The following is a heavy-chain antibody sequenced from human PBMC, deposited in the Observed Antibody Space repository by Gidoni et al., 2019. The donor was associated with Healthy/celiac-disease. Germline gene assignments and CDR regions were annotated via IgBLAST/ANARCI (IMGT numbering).Heavy chain of an antibody. CDR2: IYYSGST. J-gene: IGHJ1*01. V-gene: IGHV4-31*03. Sequence: QVQLQESGPGLVKPSQPLSLTCTVSGGSISSGGYYWSWIRQHPGKGLEWIGYIYYSGSTYYNPSLKSRVTISVDTSKNQFSLKLSSVTAADTAVYYCATAGDYYDSSGYMLYFQHWGQGTLVTVSS. CDR1: GGSISSGGYY. CDR3: ATAGDYYDSSGYMLYFQH. D-gene: IGHD3-22*01.